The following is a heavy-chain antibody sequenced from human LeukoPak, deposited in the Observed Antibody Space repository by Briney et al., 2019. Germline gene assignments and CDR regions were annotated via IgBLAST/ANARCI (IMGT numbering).Heavy chain of an antibody. CDR2: ISGSGGST. J-gene: IGHJ4*02. CDR3: ARPLSLYSSIWGYFDY. CDR1: GFTFSSYA. V-gene: IGHV3-23*01. Sequence: PGGSLRLSCAASGFTFSSYAMSWVRQAPGKGLEWVSAISGSGGSTYYADSVKGRFTISRDNSKNTLYLQMNSLRAEDTAVYYCARPLSLYSSIWGYFDYWGQGTLVTVSS. D-gene: IGHD6-13*01.